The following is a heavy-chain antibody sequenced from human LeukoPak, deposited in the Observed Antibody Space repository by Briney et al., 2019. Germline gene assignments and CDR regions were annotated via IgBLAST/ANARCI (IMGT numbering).Heavy chain of an antibody. CDR3: AREEGY. CDR1: GGSFSGYY. V-gene: IGHV4-34*01. CDR2: INHSGST. Sequence: SETLSLTCAVYGGSFSGYYWSWIRQPPGEGLEWIGEINHSGSTNYNPSLKSRVTISVDTSKNQFSLKLSSVTAADTAVYYCAREEGYWGQGTLVTVSS. J-gene: IGHJ4*02.